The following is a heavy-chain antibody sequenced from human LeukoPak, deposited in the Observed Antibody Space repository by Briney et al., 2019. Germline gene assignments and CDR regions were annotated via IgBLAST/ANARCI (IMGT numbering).Heavy chain of an antibody. J-gene: IGHJ3*02. Sequence: SDTLSLTCTVSGGSFSSYYWSWIRQPPGKGLEWIGYIYYSGSTNYNPSLKSRVTISVDTSKNQFSLKLSSVTAADTAVYYCATRHSIGYYASPAPFDIWGQGTMVTVSS. D-gene: IGHD3-22*01. CDR3: ATRHSIGYYASPAPFDI. CDR2: IYYSGST. CDR1: GGSFSSYY. V-gene: IGHV4-59*07.